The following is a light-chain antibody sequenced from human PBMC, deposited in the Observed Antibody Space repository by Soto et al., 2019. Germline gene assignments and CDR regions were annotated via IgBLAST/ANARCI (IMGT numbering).Light chain of an antibody. CDR3: SSYTSSRAYV. CDR1: SSDVGGYNF. Sequence: QSALSQPPSASGSPGQSVTISCTGSSSDVGGYNFVSWYQHLPGKAPKLMIYEVIQRPSGVPDRFSGSKSGNTASLTVSGLQAEDEADYYCSSYTSSRAYVFGIGTKLTVL. V-gene: IGLV2-8*01. CDR2: EVI. J-gene: IGLJ1*01.